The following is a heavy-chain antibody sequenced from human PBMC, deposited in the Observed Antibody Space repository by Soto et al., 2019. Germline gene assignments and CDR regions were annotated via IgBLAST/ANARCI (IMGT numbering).Heavy chain of an antibody. CDR2: ISSSSNRI. CDR3: ARGDLFDP. Sequence: PGGSLRLSCAASGFTFSSYSMNWVRQAPGKGLEWVSSISSSSNRIFYAELVKGRFTISRDIAKNSLYLQMNSLRAEDTAVYYCARGDLFDPWGQGTLVTVSS. V-gene: IGHV3-21*01. CDR1: GFTFSSYS. J-gene: IGHJ5*02.